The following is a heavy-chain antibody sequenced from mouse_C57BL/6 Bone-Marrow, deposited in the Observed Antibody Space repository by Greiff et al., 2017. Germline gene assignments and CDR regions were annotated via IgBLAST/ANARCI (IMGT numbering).Heavy chain of an antibody. CDR1: GYTFTSYW. CDR3: ASDYGSSDDWFAY. D-gene: IGHD1-1*01. V-gene: IGHV1-64*01. CDR2: IHPNSGST. J-gene: IGHJ3*01. Sequence: QVQLQQPGAELVKPGASVKLSCKASGYTFTSYWMHWVKQRPGQGLEWIGMIHPNSGSTNYNEKFKSKATLTVDKSSSTAYMQLSSLTSEDSAVYYCASDYGSSDDWFAYWGQGTLVTVSA.